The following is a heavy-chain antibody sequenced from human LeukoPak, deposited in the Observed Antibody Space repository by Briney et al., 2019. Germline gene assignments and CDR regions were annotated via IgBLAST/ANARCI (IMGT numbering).Heavy chain of an antibody. J-gene: IGHJ4*02. D-gene: IGHD1-20*01. CDR2: ISGGGVST. Sequence: PGGSLRLSCAASGFTFNNYAVGWVRQAPGKGLEWVSAISGGGVSTYYADSVKGRFTISRDNSKTTLHLQMNSLRAEDTAVYYCAKNVNGGNWYYFDHWGQGTLVTVSS. V-gene: IGHV3-23*01. CDR3: AKNVNGGNWYYFDH. CDR1: GFTFNNYA.